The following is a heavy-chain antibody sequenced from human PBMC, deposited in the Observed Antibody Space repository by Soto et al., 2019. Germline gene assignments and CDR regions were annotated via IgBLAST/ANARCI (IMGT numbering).Heavy chain of an antibody. D-gene: IGHD1-7*01. CDR3: AKNQERELPRVIDF. CDR2: MSGSSSTT. J-gene: IGHJ4*02. CDR1: GLTFSNYA. Sequence: EVRLVESGGGLVKPGGSLRLSCATSGLTFSNYAMSWVRQARGGGLGWASSMSGSSSTTYYADSVRGRFTISRDRSKNTLYLQMSSLRAEDTALYYCAKNQERELPRVIDFWGQGTLVTVSS. V-gene: IGHV3-23*04.